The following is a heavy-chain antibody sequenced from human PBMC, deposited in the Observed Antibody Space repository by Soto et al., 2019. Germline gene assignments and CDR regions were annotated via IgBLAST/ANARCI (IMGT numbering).Heavy chain of an antibody. D-gene: IGHD5-12*01. CDR1: GSRFTNNG. V-gene: IGHV1-18*01. J-gene: IGHJ4*02. CDR3: PRLSLRWAVNTYDYPKNYLDY. Sequence: ASVQVSCKDSGSRFTNNGVSWVRQAPGQGREWMGWISGYSGNTRYAQKFQGRVTMTTDTSTSTAYMELRSLRSDDTAVYYCPRLSLRWAVNTYDYPKNYLDYWGQGPRSTSPQ. CDR2: ISGYSGNT.